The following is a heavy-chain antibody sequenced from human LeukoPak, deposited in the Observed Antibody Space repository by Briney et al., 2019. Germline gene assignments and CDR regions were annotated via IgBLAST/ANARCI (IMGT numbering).Heavy chain of an antibody. CDR3: ARDGYNFFD. D-gene: IGHD5-24*01. CDR2: ISSSSSYI. Sequence: GASLRLSCAASGFTFSSYSMNWVRQAPGKGLEWVSYISSSSSYIYYADSVKGRFTISRDNAKNSLYMQMNSLRAEDTAVYYCARDGYNFFDWGQGTPVTASS. V-gene: IGHV3-21*01. CDR1: GFTFSSYS. J-gene: IGHJ4*02.